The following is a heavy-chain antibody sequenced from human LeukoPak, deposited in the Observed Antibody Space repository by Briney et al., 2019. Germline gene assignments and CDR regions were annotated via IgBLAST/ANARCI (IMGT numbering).Heavy chain of an antibody. CDR2: MSGSGDIT. Sequence: EGSLRLSCAASGFTFGNYAMSWVRQAPGKGLEWVSAMSGSGDITDYADSVKGRFTISRDNSKNTLNLQMNSLTAEDTAVYYCAKIGAGVDYWGQGALVTVSS. CDR3: AKIGAGVDY. CDR1: GFTFGNYA. J-gene: IGHJ4*02. D-gene: IGHD3-16*01. V-gene: IGHV3-23*01.